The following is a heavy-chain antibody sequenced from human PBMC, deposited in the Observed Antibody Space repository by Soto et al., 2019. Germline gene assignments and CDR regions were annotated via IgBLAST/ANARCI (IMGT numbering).Heavy chain of an antibody. J-gene: IGHJ2*01. D-gene: IGHD5-12*01. Sequence: QGQLVQSGAEVKKPGSSVKVSCKASGGTFSSYAISWVRQAPGQGLEWMGGIIPIFGTANYAQKFQGRVTITADESTSTAYMELSSLRSEDTAVYYCARGGRDGYKSGVPFDLWGRGTLVTVSS. CDR1: GGTFSSYA. CDR2: IIPIFGTA. CDR3: ARGGRDGYKSGVPFDL. V-gene: IGHV1-69*01.